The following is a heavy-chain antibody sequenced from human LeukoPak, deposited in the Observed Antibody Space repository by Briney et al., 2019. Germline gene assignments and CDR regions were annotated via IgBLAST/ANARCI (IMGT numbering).Heavy chain of an antibody. J-gene: IGHJ6*02. CDR2: IYYSGST. CDR3: ARERIAVAGPYYYYGMDV. D-gene: IGHD6-19*01. V-gene: IGHV4-39*07. CDR1: GGSISSSSYY. Sequence: SETLSLTCTVSGGSISSSSYYWGWIRQPPGKGLEWIGSIYYSGSTYYNPSLKSRVTISVDTSKNQFSLKLSSVTAADTAVYYCARERIAVAGPYYYYGMDVWGRGTTVTVSS.